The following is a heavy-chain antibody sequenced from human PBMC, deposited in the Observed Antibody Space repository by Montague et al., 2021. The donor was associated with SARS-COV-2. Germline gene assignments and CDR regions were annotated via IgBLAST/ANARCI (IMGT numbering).Heavy chain of an antibody. D-gene: IGHD3-9*01. Sequence: SLRLSCAASEFTFSDYNMNWVRHAPGKGLEWVSSITSTSRYIYYADSVRGRFTISRANGKKLLYLQMNSLRAEDTAVYYCARDASASYYDNLTGFTPYNWFDPWGQGTLVTVSS. V-gene: IGHV3-21*01. CDR2: ITSTSRYI. CDR3: ARDASASYYDNLTGFTPYNWFDP. CDR1: EFTFSDYN. J-gene: IGHJ5*02.